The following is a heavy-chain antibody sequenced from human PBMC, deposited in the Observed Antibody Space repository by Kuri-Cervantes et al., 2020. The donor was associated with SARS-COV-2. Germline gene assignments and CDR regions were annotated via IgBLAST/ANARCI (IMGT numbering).Heavy chain of an antibody. Sequence: LSLTCAASGFTFSSYAMSWVRQAPGKGLEWVSAISGSGGSTYYADSVKGRFTISRDNSKNTVYLQMNSLRAEDTAVYLCAKAGGGSSSSPFFDYWGQGTLVTVSS. J-gene: IGHJ4*02. CDR1: GFTFSSYA. CDR3: AKAGGGSSSSPFFDY. CDR2: ISGSGGST. D-gene: IGHD6-6*01. V-gene: IGHV3-23*01.